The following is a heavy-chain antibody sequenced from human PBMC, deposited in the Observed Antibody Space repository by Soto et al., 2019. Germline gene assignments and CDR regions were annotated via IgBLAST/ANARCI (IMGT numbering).Heavy chain of an antibody. Sequence: PSETLSLTCTVSGGSVSSGSYYWSWIRQPPGKGLEWIGYIYYSGSTNYNPSLKSRVTISVDTSKNQFSLKLSSVTAADTAVYYCARERGYDAFDIWGQGTMLTVSS. CDR1: GGSVSSGSYY. CDR2: IYYSGST. D-gene: IGHD6-13*01. V-gene: IGHV4-61*01. J-gene: IGHJ3*02. CDR3: ARERGYDAFDI.